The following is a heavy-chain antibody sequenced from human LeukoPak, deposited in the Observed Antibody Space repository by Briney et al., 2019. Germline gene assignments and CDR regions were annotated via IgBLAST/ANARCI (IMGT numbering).Heavy chain of an antibody. V-gene: IGHV3-23*01. J-gene: IGHJ4*02. Sequence: GGSLRLSCAPSGFTLSRYAMSGVRHAPRKGLGWGSAISGIVGSTYYADSVKGRFTISRDNSKNTLYLQMNSLSAEDTAVYYCAKSVGALVHWGQGTLVTVSS. D-gene: IGHD1-26*01. CDR1: GFTLSRYA. CDR2: ISGIVGST. CDR3: AKSVGALVH.